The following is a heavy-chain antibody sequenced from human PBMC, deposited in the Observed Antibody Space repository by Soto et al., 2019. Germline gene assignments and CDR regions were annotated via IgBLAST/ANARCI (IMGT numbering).Heavy chain of an antibody. CDR3: ARDLPRDLVRGSFDI. Sequence: QAQLVQSGAEVKKPGASANISCKASGYTFTRYNIHWVRQAAGQGLEWMGIIDTRGGSADYTQRFQGRVTMTRDTSTGTVYMELSILGSEDTAVYYCARDLPRDLVRGSFDIWGQGTMVTVSS. CDR1: GYTFTRYN. CDR2: IDTRGGSA. V-gene: IGHV1-46*01. J-gene: IGHJ3*02. D-gene: IGHD3-10*01.